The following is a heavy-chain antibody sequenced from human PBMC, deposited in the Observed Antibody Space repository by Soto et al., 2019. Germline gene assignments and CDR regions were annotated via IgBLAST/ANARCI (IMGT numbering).Heavy chain of an antibody. V-gene: IGHV3-11*06. CDR2: ISSSSSYT. Sequence: GGSLRLSCAASGFTFSDYYMSWIRQAPGKGLEWVSYISSSSSYTNYADSVKGRFTISRDNAKNSLYLQMKSLRAEDTAVYYCARDFTYDYVWGSQRQRPDYWGQGTLVTVYS. CDR1: GFTFSDYY. J-gene: IGHJ4*02. CDR3: ARDFTYDYVWGSQRQRPDY. D-gene: IGHD3-16*01.